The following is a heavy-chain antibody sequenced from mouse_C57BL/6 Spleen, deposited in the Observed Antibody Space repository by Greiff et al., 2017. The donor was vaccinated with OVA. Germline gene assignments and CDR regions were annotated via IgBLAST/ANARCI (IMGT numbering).Heavy chain of an antibody. CDR3: AREKELY. Sequence: EVKVVESGGGLVKPGGSLKLSCAASGFTFSSYAMSWVRQTPEKRLEWVATISDGGSYTYYPDNVKGRFTISRDNAKNNLYLQMSHLKSEDTAMYYCAREKELYWGQGTLVTVSA. CDR1: GFTFSSYA. J-gene: IGHJ3*01. V-gene: IGHV5-4*01. CDR2: ISDGGSYT.